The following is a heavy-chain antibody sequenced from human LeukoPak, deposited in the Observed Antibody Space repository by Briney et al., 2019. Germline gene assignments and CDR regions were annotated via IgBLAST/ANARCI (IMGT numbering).Heavy chain of an antibody. CDR3: ARDVGTTHSRPGKNWFDP. Sequence: VASVKVSCKASGYTFTSYYMYWVRQAPGQGLEWMGGIIPILGIANYAQKFQGRVTITADKSTSTAYMELSSLRSEDTAVYYCARDVGTTHSRPGKNWFDPWGQGTLVTVSS. CDR1: GYTFTSYY. V-gene: IGHV1-69*10. CDR2: IIPILGIA. D-gene: IGHD2/OR15-2a*01. J-gene: IGHJ5*02.